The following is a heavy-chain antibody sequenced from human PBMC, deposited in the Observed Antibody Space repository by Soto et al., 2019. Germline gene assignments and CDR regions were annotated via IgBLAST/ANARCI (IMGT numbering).Heavy chain of an antibody. CDR1: GFTFSNYA. CDR3: ARGPIGDAAMVTNYFDY. Sequence: QVQLVESGGGVVQPGRSLRLSCAASGFTFSNYAIHWVRQAPGKGLEWVAVLSFDGNNIHYADSVKGRFTVSRDNSRNTLFLQMNSLKPEDTALYYRARGPIGDAAMVTNYFDYWGQGTLVTVSS. V-gene: IGHV3-30*04. CDR2: LSFDGNNI. J-gene: IGHJ4*02. D-gene: IGHD5-18*01.